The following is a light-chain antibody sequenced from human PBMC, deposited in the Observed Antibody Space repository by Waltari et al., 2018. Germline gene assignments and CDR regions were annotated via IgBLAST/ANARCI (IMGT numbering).Light chain of an antibody. CDR1: QSVTSA. V-gene: IGKV3-20*01. Sequence: IVLTQSQGNRSWSPGESDTVSCRTSQSVTSALAWYQQKPGQATRLLIYGASNRAPGSPDRFSGSGSGTDFSLTISSLEPEDFAVYYCQHYLRLPVTFGQGTKVEVK. CDR2: GAS. CDR3: QHYLRLPVT. J-gene: IGKJ1*01.